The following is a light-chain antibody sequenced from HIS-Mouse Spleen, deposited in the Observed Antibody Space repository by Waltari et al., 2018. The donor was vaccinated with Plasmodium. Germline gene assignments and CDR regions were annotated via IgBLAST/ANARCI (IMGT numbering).Light chain of an antibody. CDR3: AAWDDSLNGWV. CDR2: SNN. J-gene: IGLJ3*02. Sequence: QSVLTQPPSASGTPGQRATISCSGSSSNIGSNTVNWYQQLPGTAPKLLIYSNNQLPSGVPDRFSGSKSGTSASLAISGLQSEDEADYYCAAWDDSLNGWVFGGGTKLTVL. V-gene: IGLV1-44*01. CDR1: SSNIGSNT.